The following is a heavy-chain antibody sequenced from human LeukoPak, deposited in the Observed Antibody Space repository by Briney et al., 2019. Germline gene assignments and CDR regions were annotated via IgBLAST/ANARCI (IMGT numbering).Heavy chain of an antibody. J-gene: IGHJ6*03. Sequence: PSETLSLTCTVSDGSISTQYYWGWIRQPPGEGLEWIGHIYYSGSTYYTPSLKSRITISVATSNNQFSLKVTSVTAADTAIHYCARLHYYLHYMDVWGKGTTVTVSS. V-gene: IGHV4-39*01. CDR3: ARLHYYLHYMDV. CDR1: DGSISTQYY. CDR2: IYYSGST.